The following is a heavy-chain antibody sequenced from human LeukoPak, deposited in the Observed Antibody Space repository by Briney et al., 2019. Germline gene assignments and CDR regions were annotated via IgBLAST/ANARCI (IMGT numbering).Heavy chain of an antibody. V-gene: IGHV4-34*01. D-gene: IGHD3-10*01. CDR2: INHSGST. CDR3: ARRTVRGVIAY. Sequence: SETLSLTCAVYGGSFSGYYWSWIRQPPGKGLEWIGEINHSGSTNYNPSLKSRVTISVDTSKNQFSLKLSSVAAADTAVYYCARRTVRGVIAYWGQGTLVTVSS. CDR1: GGSFSGYY. J-gene: IGHJ4*02.